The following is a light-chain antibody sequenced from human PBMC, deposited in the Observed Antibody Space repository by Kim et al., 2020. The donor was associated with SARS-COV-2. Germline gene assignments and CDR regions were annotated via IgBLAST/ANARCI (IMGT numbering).Light chain of an antibody. J-gene: IGLJ1*01. V-gene: IGLV2-14*01. CDR3: SSYTSSSTLAYV. Sequence: QSALTQPASVSGSPGQSITISCTGTSSDVGGYNYVSWYQKHPGKAPKLMIYEVSNRPSGVSNRFSGSESGNTASLTISGLQAEDEADYYCSSYTSSSTLAYVFGTGTKVTVL. CDR1: SSDVGGYNY. CDR2: EVS.